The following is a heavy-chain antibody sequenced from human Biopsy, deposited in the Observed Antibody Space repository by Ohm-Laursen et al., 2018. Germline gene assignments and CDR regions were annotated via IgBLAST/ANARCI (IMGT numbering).Heavy chain of an antibody. CDR1: GGSIKSYY. Sequence: SETLSLTWTVPGGSIKSYYWNWIRQSQGKGLEWIGFIYYTGHTNYNPSLKSRATISVDTSKNQFSLKVISVTAANTAVYYCARLTGDPSYWGQGILVTVSS. CDR3: ARLTGDPSY. V-gene: IGHV4-59*01. D-gene: IGHD7-27*01. J-gene: IGHJ4*02. CDR2: IYYTGHT.